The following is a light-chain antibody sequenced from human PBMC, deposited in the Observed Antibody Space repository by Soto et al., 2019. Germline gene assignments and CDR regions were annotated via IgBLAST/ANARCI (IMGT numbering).Light chain of an antibody. CDR3: SSYSFTTSLYV. CDR2: GNS. J-gene: IGLJ1*01. V-gene: IGLV1-40*01. CDR1: SSNFGAGYD. Sequence: QSVLTQPPSVSGAPGQRVTISCTGSSSNFGAGYDVHWYQQLPQTAPKLLIYGNSNRPSGVPDRFSGSKSGTSASLAITGLQAEDEADYYCSSYSFTTSLYVFGTGTKLTVL.